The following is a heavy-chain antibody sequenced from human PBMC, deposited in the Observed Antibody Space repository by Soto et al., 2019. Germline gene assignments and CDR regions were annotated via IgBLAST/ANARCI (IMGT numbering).Heavy chain of an antibody. V-gene: IGHV1-2*02. CDR3: AAPRPHDGYNDYYYYYGMDV. CDR1: GYTFTDYH. J-gene: IGHJ6*04. Sequence: ASVKVSCKASGYTFTDYHLHWVRQAPGQGLEWMGWINPYNGATNSAQRFHDRVTLTRDTSSGTAYIELSSLRSEDTAVYYCAAPRPHDGYNDYYYYYGMDVWGKGTKVTVS. CDR2: INPYNGAT. D-gene: IGHD5-12*01.